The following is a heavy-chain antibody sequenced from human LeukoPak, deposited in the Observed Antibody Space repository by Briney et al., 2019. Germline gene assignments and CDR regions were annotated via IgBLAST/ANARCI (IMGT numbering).Heavy chain of an antibody. CDR2: ISRNSNYI. CDR3: ARAGWLAPYYYYYMDV. J-gene: IGHJ6*03. V-gene: IGHV3-21*04. D-gene: IGHD6-19*01. CDR1: GFTFSSYT. Sequence: SGGSLRLSCAASGFTFSSYTMNWVRQAPGKGLEWVSSISRNSNYIYYADSVKGRFTISRDNAKNSLYLQMNSLRAEDTALYYCARAGWLAPYYYYYMDVWGKGTTVTVSS.